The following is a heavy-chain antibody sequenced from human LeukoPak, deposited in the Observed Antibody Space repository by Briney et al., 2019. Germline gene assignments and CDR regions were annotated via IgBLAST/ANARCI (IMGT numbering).Heavy chain of an antibody. J-gene: IGHJ4*02. CDR3: ARFHTSGYYRHFDF. CDR2: INHSGNT. Sequence: PSETLSLTCTVYGVSFSGYHWSWIRQPPGKGLEWIGEINHSGNTNYNPSLKSRVTISVDTSKNQFSLKLSSVTAADTAVYYCARFHTSGYYRHFDFWGQGTLVTVSS. CDR1: GVSFSGYH. V-gene: IGHV4-34*09. D-gene: IGHD3-22*01.